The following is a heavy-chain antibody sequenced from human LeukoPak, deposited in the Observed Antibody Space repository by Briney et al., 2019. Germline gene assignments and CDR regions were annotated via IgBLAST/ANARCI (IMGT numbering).Heavy chain of an antibody. CDR2: IYYSGST. V-gene: IGHV4-39*07. CDR1: GGSISSSSYY. CDR3: ATGVHGIAAAGDYYFDY. D-gene: IGHD6-13*01. Sequence: KPSEPLSLTCTVSGGSISSSSYYWGWIRQPPGKGLEWIGSIYYSGSTYYNPSLKIRVPISVDTSKNQFSLKLSSVTAADTAVYYCATGVHGIAAAGDYYFDYWGQGTLVTVSS. J-gene: IGHJ4*02.